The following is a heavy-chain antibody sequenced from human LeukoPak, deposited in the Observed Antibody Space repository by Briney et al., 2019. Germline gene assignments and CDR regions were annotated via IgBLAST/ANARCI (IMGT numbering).Heavy chain of an antibody. CDR2: IYYSGST. J-gene: IGHJ4*02. CDR1: GGSISNYY. D-gene: IGHD1-1*01. V-gene: IGHV4-59*12. CDR3: ARAGRNWDDGYQFDY. Sequence: PSETLSLTCTVSGGSISNYYWTWIRQPPGKGLEWIGYIYYSGSTNYSPSLRSRVTISVDTSKNQLSLKVSSVTAADTAVYYCARAGRNWDDGYQFDYWGQGILVTVSS.